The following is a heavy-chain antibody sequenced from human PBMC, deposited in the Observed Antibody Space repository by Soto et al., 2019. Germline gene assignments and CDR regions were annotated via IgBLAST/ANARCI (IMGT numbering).Heavy chain of an antibody. CDR1: GFTFSSYA. V-gene: IGHV3-30*04. Sequence: GGSLRLSCAASGFTFSSYAMHWVRQAPGKGLEWVAVISYDGSNKYYADSVKGRFTISRDNSKNTLYLQMNSLRAEDTAVYYCARDRGLRLGELSLYFDYWGQGTLVTVSS. D-gene: IGHD3-16*02. J-gene: IGHJ4*02. CDR2: ISYDGSNK. CDR3: ARDRGLRLGELSLYFDY.